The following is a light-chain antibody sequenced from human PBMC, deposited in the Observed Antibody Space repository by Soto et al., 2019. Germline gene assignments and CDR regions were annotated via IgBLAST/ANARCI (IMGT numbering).Light chain of an antibody. CDR1: QNINSN. Sequence: DIQMTQSPSSLSASVGDRVTITCRASQNINSNLNWYQQRPGKAPNLLIYAASSLQSGVPSRFSGSGSGAAFTLTISSLQPEDFATYFCQQTYSSPWTFGQGSNVEIK. J-gene: IGKJ1*01. CDR3: QQTYSSPWT. V-gene: IGKV1-39*01. CDR2: AAS.